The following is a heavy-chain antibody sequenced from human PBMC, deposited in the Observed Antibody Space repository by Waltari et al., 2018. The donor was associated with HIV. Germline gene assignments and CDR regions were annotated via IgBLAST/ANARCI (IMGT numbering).Heavy chain of an antibody. Sequence: EVQLVESGGGLVQPGGSLRLSCAASGFTFSSYWMHWVRQAPGKGLVWVSRINSDGSSTSYADSVKGRFTISRDNAKNTLYLQMNSLRAEDTAVYYCASGVQGVHDGYYGMDVWGQGTTVTVSS. CDR1: GFTFSSYW. CDR2: INSDGSST. D-gene: IGHD3-10*01. V-gene: IGHV3-74*01. CDR3: ASGVQGVHDGYYGMDV. J-gene: IGHJ6*02.